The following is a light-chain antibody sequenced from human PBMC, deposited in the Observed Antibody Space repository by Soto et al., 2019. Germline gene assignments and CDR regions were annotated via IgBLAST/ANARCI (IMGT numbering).Light chain of an antibody. CDR2: NVS. V-gene: IGLV2-14*03. CDR3: SSYTSSNTYV. Sequence: QSALTQPASVSGSPGQSIAISCTGTSSDVGGYNSVSWYQQHPGKAPKLMIYNVSNRPSGVSDRFSGSKSGNTASLTISGLQAGDDADYYCSSYTSSNTYVFGTGTKVTVL. CDR1: SSDVGGYNS. J-gene: IGLJ1*01.